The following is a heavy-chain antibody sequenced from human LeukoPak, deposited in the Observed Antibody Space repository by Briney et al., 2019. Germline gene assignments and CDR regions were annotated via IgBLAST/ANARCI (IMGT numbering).Heavy chain of an antibody. Sequence: GGSLRLSCAASGFTVSSNYMSWVRQAPGKGLEWVSVIYSGGSTYYADSVKGRFTISRDSSKNTLYLQMNSLRAEDTAVYYCAREISRTGAFDIWGQGTTVTVSS. CDR1: GFTVSSNY. V-gene: IGHV3-53*05. J-gene: IGHJ3*02. CDR2: IYSGGST. D-gene: IGHD3-3*02. CDR3: AREISRTGAFDI.